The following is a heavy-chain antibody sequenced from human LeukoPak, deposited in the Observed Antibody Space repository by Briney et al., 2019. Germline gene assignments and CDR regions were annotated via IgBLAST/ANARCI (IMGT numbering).Heavy chain of an antibody. J-gene: IGHJ4*02. V-gene: IGHV3-23*01. CDR2: TSGSGGST. D-gene: IGHD3-22*01. CDR3: AKANGLYYYDSSGYYAAFDY. Sequence: GGSLRLSCAASGFTFSSYAMSWVRQAPGEGLEWVSATSGSGGSTYYADSVKGRFTISRDNSKNTLYLQMNSLRAENTAVYYCAKANGLYYYDSSGYYAAFDYWGQGTLVTVSS. CDR1: GFTFSSYA.